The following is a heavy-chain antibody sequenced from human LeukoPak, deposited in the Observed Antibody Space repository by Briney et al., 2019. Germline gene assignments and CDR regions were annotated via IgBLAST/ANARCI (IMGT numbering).Heavy chain of an antibody. CDR1: GGSISNYY. Sequence: AETLSLTCTVSGGSISNYYWSWIRQPPGKGREGIGYIYSIGSTNYNPSLKSRVTISVDTSKNQFSLKLSSVTAADTAIYYWARHPTALVSYGFDPWGQGTLVTVSS. V-gene: IGHV4-59*08. CDR2: IYSIGST. J-gene: IGHJ5*02. D-gene: IGHD5-18*01. CDR3: ARHPTALVSYGFDP.